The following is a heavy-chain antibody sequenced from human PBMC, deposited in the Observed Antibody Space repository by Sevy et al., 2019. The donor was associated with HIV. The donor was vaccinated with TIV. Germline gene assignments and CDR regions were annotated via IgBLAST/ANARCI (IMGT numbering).Heavy chain of an antibody. Sequence: GGSLRLSCAASGFAFSTYGLYWVRQAPGKGLEWVATMKEDGSERNYVDSVKGRFTISRDNAKNSLYLQMNSLRAEDTAVYYCVREGVGGYSYSLDCWGQGTLVTVSS. D-gene: IGHD5-18*01. V-gene: IGHV3-7*01. CDR1: GFAFSTYG. CDR3: VREGVGGYSYSLDC. J-gene: IGHJ4*02. CDR2: MKEDGSER.